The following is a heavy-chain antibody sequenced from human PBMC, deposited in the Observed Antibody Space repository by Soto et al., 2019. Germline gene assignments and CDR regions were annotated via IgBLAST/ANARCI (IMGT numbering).Heavy chain of an antibody. J-gene: IGHJ5*02. Sequence: GGSLRLSCAASGFTFSNHALSWVRQAPGKGLEWVSTISGGITYYADSVKGRFTISRDNSKNTLYLQMNSLRADDKAVYYCARGPEQWLVWFDHWGQGTLVTVSS. CDR2: ISGGIT. V-gene: IGHV3-23*01. CDR3: ARGPEQWLVWFDH. CDR1: GFTFSNHA. D-gene: IGHD6-19*01.